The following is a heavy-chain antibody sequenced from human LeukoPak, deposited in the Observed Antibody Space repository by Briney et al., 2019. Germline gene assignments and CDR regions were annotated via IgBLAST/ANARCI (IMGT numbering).Heavy chain of an antibody. J-gene: IGHJ4*02. Sequence: ASVKVSCKASGYTFTSYYMHWVRQAPGQGLEWMGIIDPSGVSTTYAQKFQGRVTMTRDMSTSTVYMELSSLRSEDTAVYCCARALYSSGWYAFGYWGQGTLVTVSS. CDR2: IDPSGVST. V-gene: IGHV1-46*01. D-gene: IGHD6-19*01. CDR3: ARALYSSGWYAFGY. CDR1: GYTFTSYY.